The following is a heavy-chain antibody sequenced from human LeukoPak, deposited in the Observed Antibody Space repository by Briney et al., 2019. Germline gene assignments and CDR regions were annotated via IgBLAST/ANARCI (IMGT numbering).Heavy chain of an antibody. CDR3: ARRRYTSSSYYYFGMDV. V-gene: IGHV5-51*01. CDR1: GYSFTSYW. Sequence: GESLKISCKGSGYSFTSYWIGWVRPMPGKGLEWMGIIYPGDSDTRYSPSFQGQVTISADKSISTAYLQWSSLKASDTAMYYCARRRYTSSSYYYFGMDVWGQGTTVTVSS. CDR2: IYPGDSDT. D-gene: IGHD6-6*01. J-gene: IGHJ6*02.